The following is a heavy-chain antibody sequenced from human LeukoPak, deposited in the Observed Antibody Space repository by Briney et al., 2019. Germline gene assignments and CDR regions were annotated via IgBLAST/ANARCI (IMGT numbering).Heavy chain of an antibody. Sequence: SETLSLTCTVSGGSISSSSYYWGWIRQPPGQGLEWIGRIYYSGSTYYNPSLKSRVTISVYTSKNQFSLKLSSVTAADTAVYYCARRPQWLVRVGAFDIWSQGTMVTVSS. D-gene: IGHD6-19*01. CDR2: IYYSGST. CDR1: GGSISSSSYY. CDR3: ARRPQWLVRVGAFDI. V-gene: IGHV4-39*01. J-gene: IGHJ3*02.